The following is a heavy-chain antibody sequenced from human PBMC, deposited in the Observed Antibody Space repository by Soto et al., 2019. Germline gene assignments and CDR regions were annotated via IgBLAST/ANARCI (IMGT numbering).Heavy chain of an antibody. CDR1: GFSLSTSGMC. CDR3: ARMRGMATINIYYGMDV. D-gene: IGHD5-12*01. V-gene: IGHV2-70*01. Sequence: GSGPTLVNPTQTLTLTCTFSGFSLSTSGMCVSWIRQPPGKALEWLALIDWDDDKYYSTSLKTRLTISKDTSKNQVVLTMTNMDPVDTATYYCARMRGMATINIYYGMDVWGQGTTVTVSS. CDR2: IDWDDDK. J-gene: IGHJ6*02.